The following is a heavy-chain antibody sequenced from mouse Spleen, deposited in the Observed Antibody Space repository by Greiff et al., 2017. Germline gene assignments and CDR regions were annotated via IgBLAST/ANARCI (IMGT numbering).Heavy chain of an antibody. CDR1: GYTFTDYY. Sequence: VQLQQSGPELVKPGASVKISCKASGYTFTDYYMNWVKQSHGKSLEWIGDINPNNGGTSYNQKFKGKATLTVDKSSSTAYMDLRGLTSEDSAVYYCAKDYGSFAYWGQGTLVTVSA. D-gene: IGHD1-2*01. J-gene: IGHJ3*01. CDR2: INPNNGGT. CDR3: AKDYGSFAY. V-gene: IGHV1-26*01.